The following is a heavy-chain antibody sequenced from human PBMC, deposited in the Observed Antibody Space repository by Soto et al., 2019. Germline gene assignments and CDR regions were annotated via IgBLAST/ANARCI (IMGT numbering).Heavy chain of an antibody. CDR2: IYYSGTT. D-gene: IGHD6-13*01. Sequence: QVQLQESPPGLVKPSQNLTLTRTVSGGYISGGNYYWRWIRQPPGKSLEWIGYIYYSGTTYYNTVLMSRVTVSADTSKYHSSLKLSAVTAADTAVYYCARESSSLLRGRYFDYWGQGTLVTVSS. CDR1: GGYISGGNYY. J-gene: IGHJ4*02. CDR3: ARESSSLLRGRYFDY. V-gene: IGHV4-30-4*01.